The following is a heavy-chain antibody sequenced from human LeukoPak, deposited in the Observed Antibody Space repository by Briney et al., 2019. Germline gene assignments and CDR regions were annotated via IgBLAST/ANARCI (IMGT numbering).Heavy chain of an antibody. CDR3: AGSYRYAFDI. V-gene: IGHV4-61*02. Sequence: SQTLSLTCTVSGGSISSGSYYWSWIRQPAGKGLEWIGRIYTSGSTNYNPSLKSRVTISVDTSTNQFSLKLSSVTAADTAVYYCAGSYRYAFDIWGQGTMVTVSS. D-gene: IGHD1-26*01. CDR1: GGSISSGSYY. J-gene: IGHJ3*02. CDR2: IYTSGST.